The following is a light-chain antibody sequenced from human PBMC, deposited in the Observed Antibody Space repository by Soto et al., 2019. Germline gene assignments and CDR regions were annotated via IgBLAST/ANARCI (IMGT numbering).Light chain of an antibody. CDR3: QAWDDSTRV. J-gene: IGLJ1*01. V-gene: IGLV3-1*01. CDR2: QDV. Sequence: SYELTQPPSVSVSPGQTASITCSGDTVGKKYVCWYQQKAGQSPVLVIYQDVKRPSGIPERFSGSNSGNTATLTISETQGVDEADYYCQAWDDSTRVFGTGTKLTVL. CDR1: TVGKKY.